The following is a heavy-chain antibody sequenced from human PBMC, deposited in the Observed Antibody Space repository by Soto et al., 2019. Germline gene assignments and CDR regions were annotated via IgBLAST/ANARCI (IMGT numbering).Heavy chain of an antibody. V-gene: IGHV1-69*13. CDR1: GGTFSSYA. CDR3: ARSLGTSYYYYGMDV. J-gene: IGHJ6*02. CDR2: IIPIFGTA. Sequence: GASVKVSCKASGGTFSSYATSWVRQAPGQGLEWMGGIIPIFGTANYAQKFQGRVTITADESTSTAYMELSSLRSEDTAVYYCARSLGTSYYYYGMDVWGQGTTVTVSS.